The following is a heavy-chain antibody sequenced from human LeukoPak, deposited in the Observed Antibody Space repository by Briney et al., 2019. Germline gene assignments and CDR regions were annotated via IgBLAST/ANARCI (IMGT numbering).Heavy chain of an antibody. CDR3: VRHGAATGLGYFDC. Sequence: PSETLSLTCTVPGGSISSSSYYWGWIRQPPGKGVEWIGSIFYSGSTFYNPSLKSRVTISVDTSKTQFSLKLSSVTAADTAVYYCVRHGAATGLGYFDCWGQGTLVTVSS. J-gene: IGHJ4*02. CDR1: GGSISSSSYY. D-gene: IGHD1-26*01. CDR2: IFYSGST. V-gene: IGHV4-39*01.